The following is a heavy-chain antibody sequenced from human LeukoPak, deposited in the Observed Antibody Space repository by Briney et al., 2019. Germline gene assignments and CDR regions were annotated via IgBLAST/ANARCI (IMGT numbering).Heavy chain of an antibody. CDR3: TSEMATIAGDYYYMDV. J-gene: IGHJ6*03. CDR2: IRSKAYGGTT. CDR1: GFTFGDYA. Sequence: GGSLRLACTASGFTFGDYAMSWVRQAPGKGLEWVGFIRSKAYGGTTEYAASVKGRFTISRDDSKSIAYLQMNSLKTEDTAVYYCTSEMATIAGDYYYMDVWGKGTTVTISS. V-gene: IGHV3-49*04. D-gene: IGHD5-24*01.